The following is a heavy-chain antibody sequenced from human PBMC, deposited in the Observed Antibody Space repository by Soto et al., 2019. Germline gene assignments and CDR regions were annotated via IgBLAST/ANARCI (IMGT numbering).Heavy chain of an antibody. J-gene: IGHJ4*02. D-gene: IGHD4-17*01. CDR2: IIPSYDRT. V-gene: IGHV1-69*06. CDR3: ARDPTNDYGDDTFDY. CDR1: GDAFQSYA. Sequence: QVLLLQSGSEVKKPGSSVKVSCKASGDAFQSYAIHWVRPAPGQGLEYMGRIIPSYDRTKYAQKFQGKLTVTADMYTSTVYMELSSLRSEDTAVYYCARDPTNDYGDDTFDYWGQGTKVIVSS.